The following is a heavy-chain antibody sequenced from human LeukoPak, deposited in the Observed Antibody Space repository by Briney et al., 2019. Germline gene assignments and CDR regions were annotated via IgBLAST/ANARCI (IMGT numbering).Heavy chain of an antibody. D-gene: IGHD5-18*01. CDR2: ISSSSSYI. J-gene: IGHJ4*02. V-gene: IGHV3-21*01. CDR1: GFTFSSYS. Sequence: PGGSLRLSCAASGFTFSSYSMNWVRQAPGKGLEWVSSISSSSSYIYYADSVKGRFTISRDNAKNSLYLQMNSLRAEDTAVYYCARDLSGIAGYTYGRGIDYWGQGTQVTVSS. CDR3: ARDLSGIAGYTYGRGIDY.